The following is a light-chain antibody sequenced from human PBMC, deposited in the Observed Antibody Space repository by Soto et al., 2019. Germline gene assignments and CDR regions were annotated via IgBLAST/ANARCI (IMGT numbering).Light chain of an antibody. CDR2: AAS. CDR1: QSISTY. CDR3: QHNYISPPA. J-gene: IGKJ3*01. Sequence: DIQMTQSPSSLSASVGDRVTITCRASQSISTYLNWYQQKPGKAPKLLIYAASIWQSGVPSRFSDSGSGTNSTLTISSMQPEGFATYYCQHNYISPPAFGPGTKVDIK. V-gene: IGKV1-39*01.